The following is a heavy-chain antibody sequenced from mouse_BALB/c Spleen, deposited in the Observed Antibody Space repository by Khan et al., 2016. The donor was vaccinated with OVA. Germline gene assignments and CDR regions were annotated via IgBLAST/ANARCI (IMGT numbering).Heavy chain of an antibody. V-gene: IGHV5-17*02. J-gene: IGHJ4*01. CDR2: ISSGGSTI. CDR3: ARREGVYALDY. Sequence: EVQLVESGGGLVQPGGSRKLSCAASGFTFSSFGMHWVRQAPEKGLEWVAYISSGGSTIYYADTVKGRFTISRDNPKNTLFLEMTSLGSEDTALYYCARREGVYALDYWGQGTSVTVSS. CDR1: GFTFSSFG.